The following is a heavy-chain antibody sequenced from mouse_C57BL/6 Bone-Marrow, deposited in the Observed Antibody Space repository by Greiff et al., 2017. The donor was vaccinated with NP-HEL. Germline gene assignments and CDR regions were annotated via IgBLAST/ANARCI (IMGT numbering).Heavy chain of an antibody. V-gene: IGHV3-5*01. J-gene: IGHJ4*01. D-gene: IGHD3-3*01. CDR3: ARDRGYPIEGARGD. CDR1: GISITTGNYR. CDR2: IYYSGTI. Sequence: DVKLQESGPGLVKPSQTVFLTCTVTGISITTGNYRWSWIRQFPGNKLEWIGYIYYSGTITFNPSLTSRTPITRDTPKNQFFLEMNSLTAEDTATYYCARDRGYPIEGARGDWGQGTSVTVSS.